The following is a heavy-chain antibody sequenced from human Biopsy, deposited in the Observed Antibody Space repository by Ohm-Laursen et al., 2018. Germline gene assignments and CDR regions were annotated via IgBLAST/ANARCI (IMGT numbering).Heavy chain of an antibody. V-gene: IGHV4-59*08. CDR3: ARLGNFWNAEDWLDL. D-gene: IGHD3-3*01. J-gene: IGHJ3*01. Sequence: SETLSLTCTVSDDSIRNFYWTWIRQPPGQGLEWIGHASCSGYTNYNPSLKSRVTISVDTSKNHFSLNLRSVTAADTAVYSCARLGNFWNAEDWLDLWGLGTMVTVSS. CDR1: DDSIRNFY. CDR2: ASCSGYT.